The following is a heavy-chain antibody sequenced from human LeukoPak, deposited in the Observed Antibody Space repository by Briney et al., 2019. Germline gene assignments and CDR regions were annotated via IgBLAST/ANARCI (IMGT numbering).Heavy chain of an antibody. J-gene: IGHJ4*02. V-gene: IGHV3-74*01. D-gene: IGHD3-10*01. Sequence: GGSLRLSCAASGFTFSSYWMHWVRQAPGKGPVWVSRINSDGSSTSYADSVKGRFTISRDNAKNTLYLQMNSLRAEDTAVYYCARSLRSSGSENFDYWGQGTLVTVSS. CDR3: ARSLRSSGSENFDY. CDR2: INSDGSST. CDR1: GFTFSSYW.